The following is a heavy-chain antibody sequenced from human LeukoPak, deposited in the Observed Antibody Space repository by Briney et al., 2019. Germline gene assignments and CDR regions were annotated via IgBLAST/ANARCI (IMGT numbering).Heavy chain of an antibody. D-gene: IGHD3-10*01. CDR1: GGSISSSSYY. CDR3: ARAAYPPYYGSGTLTNWFDP. CDR2: IYYGGST. J-gene: IGHJ5*02. Sequence: SETLSLTCTVSGGSISSSSYYWGWIRQPPGKGLEWIGSIYYGGSTYYNPSLKSRVTISVDTSKNQFSLKLSSVTAADTAVYYCARAAYPPYYGSGTLTNWFDPWGQGTLVTVSS. V-gene: IGHV4-39*07.